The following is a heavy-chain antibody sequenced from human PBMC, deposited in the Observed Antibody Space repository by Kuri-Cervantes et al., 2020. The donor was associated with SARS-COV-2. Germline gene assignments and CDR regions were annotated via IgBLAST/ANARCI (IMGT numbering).Heavy chain of an antibody. CDR2: IYTSGST. CDR1: GDSISSYF. Sequence: GSLRLSCTVSGDSISSYFWSWIRQPAGKGLEWIGRIYTSGSTNYNPSLKSRVTMSVDTSKNQFSLKLSSVTAADTAVYYCARAGIGAVAGNFDYWGQGTLVTVSS. CDR3: ARAGIGAVAGNFDY. J-gene: IGHJ4*02. V-gene: IGHV4-4*07. D-gene: IGHD6-19*01.